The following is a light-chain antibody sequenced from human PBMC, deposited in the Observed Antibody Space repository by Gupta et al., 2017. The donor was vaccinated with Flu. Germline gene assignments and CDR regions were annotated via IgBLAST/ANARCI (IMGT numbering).Light chain of an antibody. J-gene: IGKJ2*01. CDR3: QQRSDWPPYT. CDR1: QSINNY. V-gene: IGKV3-11*01. CDR2: DAS. Sequence: ELVLTQSPATLSLSPGERATLSCRASQSINNYLAWYQQKPGQAPRLLIHDASNRATGIPDRFSGSESGTDFTLTISSLEPEDFVVYYCQQRSDWPPYTFGQGTKLEVK.